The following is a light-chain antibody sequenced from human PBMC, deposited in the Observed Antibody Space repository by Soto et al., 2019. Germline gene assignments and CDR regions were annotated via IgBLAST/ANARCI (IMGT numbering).Light chain of an antibody. CDR3: QTYDISLSSVV. CDR2: GNT. J-gene: IGLJ2*01. V-gene: IGLV1-40*01. Sequence: SVLTQPPSVSGAPGQRVTISCTGSSSNIGTAYDVHWYQQFPGVAPKLLIYGNTNRPSGVPDRFSGSRSGTSASLAITGLQAEDEADYYCQTYDISLSSVVFGGGTKLTVL. CDR1: SSNIGTAYD.